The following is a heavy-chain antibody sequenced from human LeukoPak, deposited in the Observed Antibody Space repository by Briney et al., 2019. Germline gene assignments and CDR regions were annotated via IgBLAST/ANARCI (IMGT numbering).Heavy chain of an antibody. D-gene: IGHD1-7*01. J-gene: IGHJ4*02. Sequence: GGSLRLSCTASTFTLNNYWMSWVRQAPGKGLEWVANIKQDGSEKYYVDSVKGRFTISRDNAKNSLYLQMNSLRAEDTAVYYCARGQTTDYWGQGTLVTVSS. CDR2: IKQDGSEK. V-gene: IGHV3-7*05. CDR1: TFTLNNYW. CDR3: ARGQTTDY.